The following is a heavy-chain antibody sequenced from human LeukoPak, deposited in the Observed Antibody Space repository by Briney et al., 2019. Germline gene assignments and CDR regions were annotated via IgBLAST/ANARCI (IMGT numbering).Heavy chain of an antibody. D-gene: IGHD1/OR15-1a*01. CDR2: MNQDGSET. CDR3: ARDPAHYGPEQRGYFDF. J-gene: IGHJ4*02. Sequence: PGGSLRLSCGASRFTLSNYWMTWVRQAPGKRPEWVANMNQDGSETYYVDSVKGRFTISRDNAKNSLYLQMNRLRAEDRAVYYCARDPAHYGPEQRGYFDFWGQGTLVTVSS. CDR1: RFTLSNYW. V-gene: IGHV3-7*01.